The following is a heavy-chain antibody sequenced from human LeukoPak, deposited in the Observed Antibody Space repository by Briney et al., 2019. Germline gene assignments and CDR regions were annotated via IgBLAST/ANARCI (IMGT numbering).Heavy chain of an antibody. D-gene: IGHD6-13*01. CDR2: ISVYSDVS. V-gene: IGHV1-18*01. CDR1: GYIFANYG. Sequence: ASVKVSCKASGYIFANYGITWLRQAPGRGLECMGWISVYSDVSNYAQNFQGRLTMTTDTYTTTAYMELRSLRSDDTAVYFCARDFGLAATEAGYWGQGTLVTVSS. CDR3: ARDFGLAATEAGY. J-gene: IGHJ4*02.